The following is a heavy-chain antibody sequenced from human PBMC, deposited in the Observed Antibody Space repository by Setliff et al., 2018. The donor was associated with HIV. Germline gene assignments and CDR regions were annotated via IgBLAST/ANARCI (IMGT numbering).Heavy chain of an antibody. D-gene: IGHD2-2*01. Sequence: SETLSLTCAVYGRSFSDYYWSWIRQPPGKGLEWIGEISHSGSTNYNPSLKSRVTISVDRSKNQFSLKVTSVTAADTAVYYCASRWPAMREFDYWGQGTLVTVSS. J-gene: IGHJ4*02. CDR1: GRSFSDYY. CDR3: ASRWPAMREFDY. V-gene: IGHV4-34*01. CDR2: ISHSGST.